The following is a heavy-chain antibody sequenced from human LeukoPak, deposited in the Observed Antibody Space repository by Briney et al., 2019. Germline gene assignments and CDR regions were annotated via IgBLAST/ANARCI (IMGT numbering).Heavy chain of an antibody. V-gene: IGHV4-39*07. CDR1: GGPISSGTSF. D-gene: IGHD3-22*01. J-gene: IGHJ5*02. CDR3: ARVGILIYDSSASNWFDP. Sequence: SETLSLICTVSGGPISSGTSFWGWIRQPPGKGLEWIGSIYYTGYTYDSPALKSRVTLSIDTSKNQFSLMMRSVTAADTAVYYCARVGILIYDSSASNWFDPWGQGTLDTVSS. CDR2: IYYTGYT.